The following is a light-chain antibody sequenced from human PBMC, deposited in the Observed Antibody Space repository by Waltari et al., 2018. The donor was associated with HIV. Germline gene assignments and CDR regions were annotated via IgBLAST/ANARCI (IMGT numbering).Light chain of an antibody. CDR3: QHYNNWPLA. CDR2: DAS. Sequence: ERVMTQSPVTLSLSPGERAPLSCRASQTVNHNLAWYQQKPGQAPRLLIYDASTRATGIPARFSGSGSGTEFTLTISSLQSEDFAVYYCQHYNNWPLAFGQGTKVEIK. V-gene: IGKV3-15*01. CDR1: QTVNHN. J-gene: IGKJ1*01.